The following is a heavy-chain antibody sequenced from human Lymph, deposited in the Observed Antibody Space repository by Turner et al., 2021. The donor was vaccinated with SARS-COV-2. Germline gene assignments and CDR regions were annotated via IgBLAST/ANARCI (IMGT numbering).Heavy chain of an antibody. CDR1: GGTFSGYA. D-gene: IGHD2-2*01. CDR3: ARDSPYCSSTSCYDP. Sequence: QVQLVRSGAEGKKPGSAVKVSCKASGGTFSGYAITWVRQAPGQGLEWMGGIIPILAIANYAQKFQGRVTITADKSTSTAYMELSSLRSEDTAVYYCARDSPYCSSTSCYDPWGQGTLVTVSS. CDR2: IIPILAIA. V-gene: IGHV1-69*10. J-gene: IGHJ5*02.